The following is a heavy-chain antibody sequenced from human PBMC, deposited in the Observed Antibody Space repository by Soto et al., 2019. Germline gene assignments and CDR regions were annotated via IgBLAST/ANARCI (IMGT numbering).Heavy chain of an antibody. Sequence: VKVSCKASGGTFSSYAISWVRQAPGQGLEWMGGIIPIFGTANYAQKFQGRVTITADESTSTAYMELSSLRSKDTAVYYCARAALGAIAAAGTLFDYWGQGTLVTVSS. CDR1: GGTFSSYA. CDR3: ARAALGAIAAAGTLFDY. V-gene: IGHV1-69*13. D-gene: IGHD6-13*01. J-gene: IGHJ4*02. CDR2: IIPIFGTA.